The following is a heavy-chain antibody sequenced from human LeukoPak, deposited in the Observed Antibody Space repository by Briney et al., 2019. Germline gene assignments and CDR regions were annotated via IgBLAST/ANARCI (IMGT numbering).Heavy chain of an antibody. J-gene: IGHJ6*02. CDR1: GGTFSSYA. V-gene: IGHV1-69*13. Sequence: SVKVSCKASGGTFSSYAISWVRQAPGQGLEWMGGIIPIFGTANYAQKFQGRVTITADESTSTAYMELSSLRSEDTAVYYCARADRREAITMFYYYYGMDVGGQGTTVTVSS. D-gene: IGHD3-10*02. CDR3: ARADRREAITMFYYYYGMDV. CDR2: IIPIFGTA.